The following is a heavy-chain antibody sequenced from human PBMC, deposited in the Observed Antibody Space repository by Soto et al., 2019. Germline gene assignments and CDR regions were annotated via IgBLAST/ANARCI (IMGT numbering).Heavy chain of an antibody. D-gene: IGHD1-1*01. CDR3: ATSRDTTGYFDH. Sequence: QVQLVPSGAEVRKPGSSVKVSCKASGGTFSSSGINWVRQAPGQGLEWIGGIIPLSGTSSHAQKFQGRVTITADESTGTGNMELGSLTSDDPAVYYCATSRDTTGYFDHWGQGTLVTVSS. V-gene: IGHV1-69*01. J-gene: IGHJ4*02. CDR2: IIPLSGTS. CDR1: GGTFSSSG.